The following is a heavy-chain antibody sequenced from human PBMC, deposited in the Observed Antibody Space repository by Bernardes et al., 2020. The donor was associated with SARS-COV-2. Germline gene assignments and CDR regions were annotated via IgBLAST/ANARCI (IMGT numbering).Heavy chain of an antibody. CDR3: ARDYYYGSGSYSNVEGDWFDP. Sequence: GGSLRLSCAASGFTFSDYYMSWIRQAPGKGLEWVSYISSSGSYTNHADSVKGRFTISRDNAKNSLYLQMNSLRAEDTAVYYCARDYYYGSGSYSNVEGDWFDPWGQGTLVTVSS. D-gene: IGHD3-10*01. V-gene: IGHV3-11*05. CDR2: ISSSGSYT. CDR1: GFTFSDYY. J-gene: IGHJ5*02.